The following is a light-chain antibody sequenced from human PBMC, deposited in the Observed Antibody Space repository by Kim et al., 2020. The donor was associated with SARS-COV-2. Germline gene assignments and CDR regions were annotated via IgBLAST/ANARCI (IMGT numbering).Light chain of an antibody. J-gene: IGLJ3*02. CDR1: SLRSYY. CDR2: GKN. CDR3: NSLDSSGNHWV. Sequence: SSELTQDPAVSVALGQIVRITCKGDSLRSYYASWYQQKPGQAPVLVIYGKNNRPSGIPDRFSGSSSGNTASLTITGAQAEDEADYYCNSLDSSGNHWVFG. V-gene: IGLV3-19*01.